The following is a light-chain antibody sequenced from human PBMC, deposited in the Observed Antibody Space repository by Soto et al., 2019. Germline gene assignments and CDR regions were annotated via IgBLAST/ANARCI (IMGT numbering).Light chain of an antibody. Sequence: DIQMTQSPSSLSASVGDRVTVTCRASQSISSSLNWYQLKPGKAPKLLVYAASTLPSGVPSRFSGSGSGTDITLTICSLQPEDFASYYCQQSDSTPYTFGQGTKLEIK. CDR3: QQSDSTPYT. CDR2: AAS. CDR1: QSISSS. V-gene: IGKV1-39*01. J-gene: IGKJ2*01.